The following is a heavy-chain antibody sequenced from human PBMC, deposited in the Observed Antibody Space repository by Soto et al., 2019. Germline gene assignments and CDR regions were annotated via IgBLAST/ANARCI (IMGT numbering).Heavy chain of an antibody. CDR2: IWYDGSNK. Sequence: GGSLRLSCAASGFTFSSYGMHWVRQAPGKGLEWVAVIWYDGSNKYYADSVKGRFTISRDNSKNTLYLQMNSLRAEDTAVYYCATTIAAAGYWYFDLWGRGTLVTVSS. CDR1: GFTFSSYG. J-gene: IGHJ2*01. V-gene: IGHV3-33*01. CDR3: ATTIAAAGYWYFDL. D-gene: IGHD6-13*01.